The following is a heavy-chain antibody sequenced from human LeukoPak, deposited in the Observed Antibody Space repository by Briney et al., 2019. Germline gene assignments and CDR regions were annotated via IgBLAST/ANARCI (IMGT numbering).Heavy chain of an antibody. CDR3: ARDCSSTSCYLWGGYFDY. CDR1: GYTFTSYG. J-gene: IGHJ4*02. V-gene: IGHV1-18*01. D-gene: IGHD2-2*01. CDR2: ISAYNGNT. Sequence: ASVKVSCKASGYTFTSYGISWVRQAPGQGLEWMGWISAYNGNTNYAQKLQGRVTMTTDTSTSTAYMELRSLRSDDTAVYYCARDCSSTSCYLWGGYFDYWGQGALVTVSS.